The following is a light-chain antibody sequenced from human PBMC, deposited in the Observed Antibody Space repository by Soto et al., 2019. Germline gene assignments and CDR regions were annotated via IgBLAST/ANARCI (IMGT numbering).Light chain of an antibody. Sequence: EIVLTQSPATLSSFPGXRVTLSCRASQAVNTRLAWYQHKPGQAPRLLIYLASNRAAGVPARFSGSGSGTDFTLTLSDVEPEDFAVYYCHQSQSWPRTFGQGTKVDIK. J-gene: IGKJ1*01. CDR2: LAS. CDR1: QAVNTR. CDR3: HQSQSWPRT. V-gene: IGKV3-11*01.